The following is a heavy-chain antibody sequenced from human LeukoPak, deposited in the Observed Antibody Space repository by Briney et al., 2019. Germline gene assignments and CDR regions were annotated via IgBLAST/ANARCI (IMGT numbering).Heavy chain of an antibody. J-gene: IGHJ4*02. CDR1: GGTFSSYA. V-gene: IGHV3-30*04. CDR3: ARDQLAYSGYDTLFDY. CDR2: ISYDGSNK. Sequence: SCTASGGTFSSYAIHWVRQAPGKGLEWVAVISYDGSNKHYADSVKGRFTISRDNSKNTLYLQLNSLRPEDTAVYYCARDQLAYSGYDTLFDYWGQGTLVTVSS. D-gene: IGHD5-12*01.